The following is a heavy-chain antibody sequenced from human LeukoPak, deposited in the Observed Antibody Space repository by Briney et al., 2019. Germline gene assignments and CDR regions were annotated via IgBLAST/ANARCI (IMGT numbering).Heavy chain of an antibody. CDR3: ARDGKFQLLALSVNDAFDI. V-gene: IGHV4-4*07. CDR2: IYTSGST. D-gene: IGHD2-2*01. CDR1: GASISSYY. J-gene: IGHJ3*02. Sequence: SETLSLTCTVSGASISSYYWSWIRHPAGKGLEWIGRIYTSGSTNYNPSLKSRVTMSVDTSKNQFSLKLSSVTAADTAVYYCARDGKFQLLALSVNDAFDIWGQGTMVTVSS.